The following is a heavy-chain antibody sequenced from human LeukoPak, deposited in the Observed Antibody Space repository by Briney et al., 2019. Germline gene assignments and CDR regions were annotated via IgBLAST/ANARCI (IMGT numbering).Heavy chain of an antibody. CDR2: ITWNSDNI. Sequence: GGSLRLSCAASGFTFDDYAMHWVRQAPGKGLEWVSGITWNSDNIEYADSVKGRFTISRDNAKNSLYLQMNSLRAEDMALYYCSKGGGGRLTYYYYMDVWGKGTTVTVSS. D-gene: IGHD3-16*01. J-gene: IGHJ6*03. CDR1: GFTFDDYA. V-gene: IGHV3-9*03. CDR3: SKGGGGRLTYYYYMDV.